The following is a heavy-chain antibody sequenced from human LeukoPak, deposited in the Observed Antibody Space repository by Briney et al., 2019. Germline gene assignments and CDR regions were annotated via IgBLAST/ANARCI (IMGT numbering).Heavy chain of an antibody. CDR2: IYYSGST. CDR3: ARGGNSDLVLAY. Sequence: NSSETLSLTCTVSGGSISSGGYYWSRIRQHPGKGLEWIGYIYYSGSTYYNPSLKSRVTISVDTSKNQFSLKLSSVTAADTAVYYCARGGNSDLVLAYWGQGTLVTVSS. CDR1: GGSISSGGYY. J-gene: IGHJ4*02. V-gene: IGHV4-31*03. D-gene: IGHD4-23*01.